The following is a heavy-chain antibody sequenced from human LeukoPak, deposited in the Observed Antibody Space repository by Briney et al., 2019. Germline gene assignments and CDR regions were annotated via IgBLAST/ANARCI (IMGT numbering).Heavy chain of an antibody. CDR1: GGSFSGYY. Sequence: PSETLSLPCAVYGGSFSGYYWTWIRQPPGKGLEGIGEINHSGSTNYNPSLTSRVTISVDTSKNEFSLKLSSVTAADEAVYYCAIQSSTGLAYWGQGTLVTVSS. D-gene: IGHD1-1*01. J-gene: IGHJ4*02. CDR3: AIQSSTGLAY. V-gene: IGHV4-34*01. CDR2: INHSGST.